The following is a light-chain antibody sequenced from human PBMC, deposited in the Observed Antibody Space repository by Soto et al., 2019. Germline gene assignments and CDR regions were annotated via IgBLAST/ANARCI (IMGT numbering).Light chain of an antibody. CDR2: SAS. V-gene: IGKV1-39*01. Sequence: DIQMTQSPSSLSASVDRVTITCRASQSISRYLSWYQQIPGKAPRLLIYSASNLQSGVPSRFSGSGSGTDFSLTISSLQPEDFATYYCQQSYSTPVTFGQGTILDIK. CDR3: QQSYSTPVT. J-gene: IGKJ2*01. CDR1: QSISRY.